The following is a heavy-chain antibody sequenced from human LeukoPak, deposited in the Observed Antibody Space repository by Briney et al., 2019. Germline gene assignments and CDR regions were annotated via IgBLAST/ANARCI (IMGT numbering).Heavy chain of an antibody. D-gene: IGHD3-22*01. Sequence: SETLSLTCTVSGGSISSSSYYWGWIRQPPGKGLEWIGSIYYSGSTNYNPSLKSRVTISVDTSKNQFSLKLSSVTAADTSVYYCARGPYDSSGYTSGHFDSWGQGTLVTVSS. CDR1: GGSISSSSYY. J-gene: IGHJ4*02. CDR3: ARGPYDSSGYTSGHFDS. CDR2: IYYSGST. V-gene: IGHV4-39*07.